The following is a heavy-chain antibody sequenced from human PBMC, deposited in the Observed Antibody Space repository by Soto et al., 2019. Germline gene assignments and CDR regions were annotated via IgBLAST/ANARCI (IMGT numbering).Heavy chain of an antibody. D-gene: IGHD5-18*01. CDR2: IIPIFGTA. Sequence: QVQLVQSGAEVKKPGSSVKVSCKASGGTFSSYAISWVRQAPGQGLEWMGGIIPIFGTANYAQKFQGRVTITADESTSTAYMELSSLRSEDTAVYYCARDSGYSYVQAAYYYYGMDVWGQGTTVTVSS. CDR3: ARDSGYSYVQAAYYYYGMDV. J-gene: IGHJ6*02. CDR1: GGTFSSYA. V-gene: IGHV1-69*12.